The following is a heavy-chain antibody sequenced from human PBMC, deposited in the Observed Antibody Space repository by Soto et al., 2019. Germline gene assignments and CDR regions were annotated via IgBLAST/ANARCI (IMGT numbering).Heavy chain of an antibody. CDR3: ASEIQLWHEFDY. D-gene: IGHD5-18*01. CDR2: IKTKTHGGTT. CDR1: GFTFSNAW. V-gene: IGHV3-15*01. J-gene: IGHJ4*02. Sequence: ESGGGLVKPGRSLRLSCAVSGFTFSNAWMSWVRQAPGKGLEWVGRIKTKTHGGTTDYAAPVKGRFTISRDDSKNTVYLQMNSLKAEDTAVYFCASEIQLWHEFDYWGQGTLVTVSS.